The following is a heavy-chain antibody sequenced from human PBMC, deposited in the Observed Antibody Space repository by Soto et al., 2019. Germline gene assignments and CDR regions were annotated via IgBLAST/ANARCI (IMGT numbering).Heavy chain of an antibody. CDR3: AGQTTFSSSWYDY. CDR2: IYSSGSI. V-gene: IGHV4-4*07. Sequence: SETLSLTCTVSGGSITNHYWTWIRQPAGKGLEWIGRIYSSGSINSNSSLKSRLTMSVDTSKNQFSLKLTSVTAADTAGYYCAGQTTFSSSWYDYWGQGTLVTVSS. CDR1: GGSITNHY. J-gene: IGHJ4*02. D-gene: IGHD6-13*01.